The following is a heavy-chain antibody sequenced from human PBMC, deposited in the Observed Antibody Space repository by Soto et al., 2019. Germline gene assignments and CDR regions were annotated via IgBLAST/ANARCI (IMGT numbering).Heavy chain of an antibody. CDR2: ISSSSSYI. CDR3: ARYRADIVVVPADIRFDP. J-gene: IGHJ5*02. D-gene: IGHD2-2*01. V-gene: IGHV3-21*01. CDR1: GFTFSSYS. Sequence: EVQLVESGGGLVKPGGALRLSCAASGFTFSSYSMNWVRQATGKGLAWVSSISSSSSYIYYADSVKGRFNISRDNAKNSLYLQMNSLRAEDTAVYYCARYRADIVVVPADIRFDPWGQGTLVSVAS.